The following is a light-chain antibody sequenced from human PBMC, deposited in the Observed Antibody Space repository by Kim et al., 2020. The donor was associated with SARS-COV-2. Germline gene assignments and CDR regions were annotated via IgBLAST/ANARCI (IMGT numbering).Light chain of an antibody. V-gene: IGLV3-27*01. J-gene: IGLJ2*01. CDR3: YSATDNTVL. CDR2: KDS. CDR1: VLAKKY. Sequence: SVSPGQTARITCSGDVLAKKYARWFQQKPGQAPLLVIYKDSERPSGIPERFSGSSSGTTITLTISGAQVEDEADYYCYSATDNTVLFGGGTQLTVL.